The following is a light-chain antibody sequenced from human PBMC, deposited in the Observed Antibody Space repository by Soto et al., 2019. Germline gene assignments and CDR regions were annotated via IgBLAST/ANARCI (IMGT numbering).Light chain of an antibody. V-gene: IGLV2-14*03. Sequence: QSALTQPASVSGSPGQSITISCPGTSGAFGGYNFVSWYQQHPAKVPKLMIFDVNRRPSGVSDRFSGSKSGNTASLTISGLQAEDEGDYYCCSYTSSSTHVFGSGTKLTVL. CDR3: CSYTSSSTHV. CDR2: DVN. CDR1: SGAFGGYNF. J-gene: IGLJ1*01.